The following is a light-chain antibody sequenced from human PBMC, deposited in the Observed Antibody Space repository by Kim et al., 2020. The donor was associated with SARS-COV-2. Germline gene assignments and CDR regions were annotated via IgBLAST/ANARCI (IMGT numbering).Light chain of an antibody. CDR1: TLPKKY. J-gene: IGLJ2*01. Sequence: SYELTQPPSVSVSPGQTARITCSGDTLPKKYAYWYQQKSGQAPVLVIYEDNKRPSGIPERFSGSSSGTMATLTISGAQVEDAADYFCYSTTRGGPGFGGGTQLTVL. CDR3: YSTTRGGPG. V-gene: IGLV3-10*01. CDR2: EDN.